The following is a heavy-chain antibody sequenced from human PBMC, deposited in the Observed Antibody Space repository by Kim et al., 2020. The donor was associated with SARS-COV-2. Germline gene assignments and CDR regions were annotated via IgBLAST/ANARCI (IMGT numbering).Heavy chain of an antibody. D-gene: IGHD5-12*01. Sequence: ASVKVSCKVSGYTLTELSMHWVRQAPGKGLEWMGGFDPEDGETIYAQKFQGRVTMTEDTSTDTAYMELSSLRSEDTAVYYCATVKGYSGSYYYYGMGVWGQGATVTVSS. CDR3: ATVKGYSGSYYYYGMGV. V-gene: IGHV1-24*01. CDR2: FDPEDGET. CDR1: GYTLTELS. J-gene: IGHJ6*02.